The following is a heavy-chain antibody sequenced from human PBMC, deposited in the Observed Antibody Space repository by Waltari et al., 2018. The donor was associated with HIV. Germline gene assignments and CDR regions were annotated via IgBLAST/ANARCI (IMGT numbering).Heavy chain of an antibody. D-gene: IGHD3-10*01. V-gene: IGHV1-69*01. J-gene: IGHJ4*02. CDR1: GGTFSSYA. CDR2: IIPIFGTA. Sequence: QVQLVQSGAEVKKPGSSVKVSCKASGGTFSSYAISWVRQAPGQGLEWMGGIIPIFGTANYAQKFQVRVTITADESTSTAYMELSSLRSEDTAVYYCATGQEGAMVRGVTVIGDYWGQGTLVTVSS. CDR3: ATGQEGAMVRGVTVIGDY.